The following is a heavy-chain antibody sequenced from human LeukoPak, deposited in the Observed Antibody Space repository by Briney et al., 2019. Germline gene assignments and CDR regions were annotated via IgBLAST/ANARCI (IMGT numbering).Heavy chain of an antibody. V-gene: IGHV3-33*01. CDR2: IWYDGSNK. CDR3: ARDVGVCGGDCYSDWYFDY. Sequence: GGSLRLSCAASGFSFSSYGMHWVRQAPGKGLEWVAVIWYDGSNKYYADSVKGRFTISRDNSKNTLYLQMNSLRAEDTAVYYCARDVGVCGGDCYSDWYFDYWGQGTLVTVSS. CDR1: GFSFSSYG. J-gene: IGHJ4*02. D-gene: IGHD2-21*02.